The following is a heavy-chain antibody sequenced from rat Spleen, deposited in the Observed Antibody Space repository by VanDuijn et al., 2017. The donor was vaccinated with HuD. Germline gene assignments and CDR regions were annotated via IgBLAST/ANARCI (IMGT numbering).Heavy chain of an antibody. D-gene: IGHD1-12*02. V-gene: IGHV2S12*01. CDR3: TRDHSYWGSYYPGGFAY. CDR1: GFSLTSNG. CDR2: ISSGGST. Sequence: QVQLKESGPGLVQPSQTLSLTCPVSGFSLTSNGVSWVRQPPGKGLEWIAAISSGGSTYYNSALKSRLSISRDTSKSQVFLKMNSLQTEDTAIYFCTRDHSYWGSYYPGGFAYWGQGTLVTVSS. J-gene: IGHJ3*01.